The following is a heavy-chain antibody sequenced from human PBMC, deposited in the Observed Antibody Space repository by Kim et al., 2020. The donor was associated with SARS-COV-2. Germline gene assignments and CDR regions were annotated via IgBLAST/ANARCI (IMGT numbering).Heavy chain of an antibody. CDR1: GYTLTELS. V-gene: IGHV1-24*01. D-gene: IGHD6-25*01. CDR3: ATGVAAACTPDDYYYYYGLDV. CDR2: FDPEDGET. J-gene: IGHJ6*02. Sequence: ASVKVSCKVSGYTLTELSMHWVRQAPGKGREWMGGFDPEDGETIYAQKFQGRVTMTEDTSTDTAYMELSSLRSEDTAVYYCATGVAAACTPDDYYYYYGLDVWGQETTVTVSS.